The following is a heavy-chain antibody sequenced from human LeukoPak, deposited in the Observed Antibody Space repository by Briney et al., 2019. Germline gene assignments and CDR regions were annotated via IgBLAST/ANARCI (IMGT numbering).Heavy chain of an antibody. CDR1: GGSFSGYY. V-gene: IGHV4-34*01. Sequence: PSETLSLTCAVYGGSFSGYYWSWIRQPPGKGLEWIGEINHSGSTNYNPSLKSRVTISVDTSKNQFSLKLSSVTAADTAVYYCARRKGPGIAAAGRGVPGDAFDIWGQGTMVTVSS. D-gene: IGHD6-13*01. J-gene: IGHJ3*02. CDR3: ARRKGPGIAAAGRGVPGDAFDI. CDR2: INHSGST.